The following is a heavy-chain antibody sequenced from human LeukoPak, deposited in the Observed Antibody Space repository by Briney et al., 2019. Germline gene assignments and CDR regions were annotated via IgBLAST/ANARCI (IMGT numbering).Heavy chain of an antibody. CDR3: ARGTWRDYPDY. CDR1: GYSISSGYY. D-gene: IGHD4-11*01. CDR2: IKQDGSEK. Sequence: ETLSLTCAVAGYSISSGYYWGWIRPPPGKGLEWVANIKQDGSEKYYVDSVKGRFTISRDNAKHPLYLQINSLRAEDTAVYYCARGTWRDYPDYWGQGTLVTVSS. V-gene: IGHV3-7*01. J-gene: IGHJ4*02.